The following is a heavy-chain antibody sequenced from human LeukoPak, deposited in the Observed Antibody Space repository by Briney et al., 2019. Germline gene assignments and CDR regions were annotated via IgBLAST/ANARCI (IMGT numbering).Heavy chain of an antibody. V-gene: IGHV1-46*02. CDR1: GYTFNTYY. Sequence: GASVKVSCKASGYTFNTYYMYWVRQAPGQGLEWMGIINPSDGSTSYAQKFQGRVTMTRDTSTSIVYMELSSLRSEVTAVYYCARSLLGGSYYFDYWGQGTLVTVSS. CDR3: ARSLLGGSYYFDY. CDR2: INPSDGST. D-gene: IGHD1-26*01. J-gene: IGHJ4*02.